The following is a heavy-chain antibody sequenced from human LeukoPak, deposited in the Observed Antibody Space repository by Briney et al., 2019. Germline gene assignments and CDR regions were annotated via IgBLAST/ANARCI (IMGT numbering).Heavy chain of an antibody. Sequence: QPGRSLRLSCAASGFTFSSYAMHWVRQAPGKGLEWVAVISYDGSNKYYADSVKGRFTISRDNSKNTLYLQMNSLRGEDTAVYYCARVTSTVTTGTDFDYWGQGTLVTVSS. D-gene: IGHD4-17*01. V-gene: IGHV3-30-3*01. J-gene: IGHJ4*02. CDR3: ARVTSTVTTGTDFDY. CDR2: ISYDGSNK. CDR1: GFTFSSYA.